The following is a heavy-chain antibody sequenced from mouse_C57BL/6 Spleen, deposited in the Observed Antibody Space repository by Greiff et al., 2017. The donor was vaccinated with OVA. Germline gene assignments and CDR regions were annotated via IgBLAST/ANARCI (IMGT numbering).Heavy chain of an antibody. CDR3: ARGDYYGSSYREYFDV. V-gene: IGHV1-18*01. CDR2: INPNNGGT. D-gene: IGHD1-1*01. J-gene: IGHJ1*03. Sequence: VKPGASVKIPCKASGYTFTDYNMDWVKQSHGKSLEWIGDINPNNGGTIYNQKFKGKATLTVDKSSSTAYMELRSLTSEDTAVYYCARGDYYGSSYREYFDVWGTGTTVTVSS. CDR1: GYTFTDYN.